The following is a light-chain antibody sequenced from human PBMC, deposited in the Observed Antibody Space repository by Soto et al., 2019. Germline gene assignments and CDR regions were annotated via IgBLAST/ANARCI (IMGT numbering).Light chain of an antibody. J-gene: IGKJ4*01. CDR3: QQLNSYPLT. CDR1: QGISSY. Sequence: IQLTHSPSSLSASVGDRVTITCRASQGISSYLAWYQQKPGKAPKLLIYAASTLQSGVPSRFSGSGSGTDFTLTISSLQPEDFATYYCQQLNSYPLTCGGGTKVDIK. V-gene: IGKV1-9*01. CDR2: AAS.